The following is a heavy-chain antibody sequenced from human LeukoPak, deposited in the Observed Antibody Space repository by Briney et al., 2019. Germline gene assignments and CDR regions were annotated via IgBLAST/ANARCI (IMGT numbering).Heavy chain of an antibody. Sequence: SETLSLTCAVYGGSFSGYYWSWIRQPPGKGLEWIGEINHSGSTNYNPSLKSRVAISVDTSKNQFSLKLSSVTAADTAVYYCARDAWGYYYYYMDVWGKGTTVTISS. V-gene: IGHV4-34*01. CDR1: GGSFSGYY. J-gene: IGHJ6*03. CDR3: ARDAWGYYYYYMDV. D-gene: IGHD7-27*01. CDR2: INHSGST.